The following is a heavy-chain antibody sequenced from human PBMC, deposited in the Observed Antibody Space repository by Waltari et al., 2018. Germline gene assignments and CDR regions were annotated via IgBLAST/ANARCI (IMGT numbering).Heavy chain of an antibody. J-gene: IGHJ3*02. CDR1: GYSFTSYW. CDR2: IYPGDSDT. D-gene: IGHD2-8*01. CDR3: ARRGGYCTNGVCYFDAFDI. Sequence: EVQLVQSGAEVKKPGESLKISCKGSGYSFTSYWIGWVRQMPGKAREWMGIIYPGDSDTRYSPSFQGQVTISADKSISTAYLQWSSLKASDTAMYYCARRGGYCTNGVCYFDAFDIWGQGTMVTVSS. V-gene: IGHV5-51*01.